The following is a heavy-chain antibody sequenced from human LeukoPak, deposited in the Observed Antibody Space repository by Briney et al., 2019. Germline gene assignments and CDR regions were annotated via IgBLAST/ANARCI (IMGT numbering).Heavy chain of an antibody. J-gene: IGHJ4*02. Sequence: SVKVSCKASGGTFSSYAISWVRQAPGQGLEWMGRIIPIFGTANYAQKFQGGVTITTDESTSTAYMELSSLRSEDTAVYYCARYCSGGSCAPSFDYWGQGTLVTVSS. CDR2: IIPIFGTA. V-gene: IGHV1-69*05. CDR1: GGTFSSYA. D-gene: IGHD2-15*01. CDR3: ARYCSGGSCAPSFDY.